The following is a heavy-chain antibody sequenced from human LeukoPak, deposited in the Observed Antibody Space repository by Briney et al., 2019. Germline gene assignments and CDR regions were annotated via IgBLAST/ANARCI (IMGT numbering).Heavy chain of an antibody. V-gene: IGHV3-9*01. CDR1: GFSFSSYW. D-gene: IGHD5-18*01. Sequence: SGGSLRLSCAASGFSFSSYWMHWVRQAPGKGLEWVSGISWNSGSIGYADSVKGRFTISRDNAKNSLYLQMNSLRAEDTALYYCAKGLTMDTAMVSCDYWGQGTLVTVSS. J-gene: IGHJ4*02. CDR2: ISWNSGSI. CDR3: AKGLTMDTAMVSCDY.